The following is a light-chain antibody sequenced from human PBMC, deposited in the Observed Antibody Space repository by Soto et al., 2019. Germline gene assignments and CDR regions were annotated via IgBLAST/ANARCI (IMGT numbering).Light chain of an antibody. CDR3: QQSYSTLPWT. V-gene: IGKV1-39*01. Sequence: DIQMTQSPSSLSASVGDRVTITCRASQSISIYLNWYQQKPGKAHKLLIYAASSLQSAVQSRLSGSGSGTDFTLTLSSLQPEDCETYYCQQSYSTLPWTFGQGTKVEIK. CDR1: QSISIY. J-gene: IGKJ1*01. CDR2: AAS.